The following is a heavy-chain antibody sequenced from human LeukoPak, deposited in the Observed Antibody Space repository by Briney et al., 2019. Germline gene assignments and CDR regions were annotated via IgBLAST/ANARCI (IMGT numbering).Heavy chain of an antibody. Sequence: GGSLRLSCAASGFTFSSYSMNWVRQAPGKGLEWVSSISSSSSYIYYADSVKGRFTISRDNAKNSLYLQMNSLRAEDTAVYYCARDLYGDYYFDYWGQGTLVTVPS. J-gene: IGHJ4*02. D-gene: IGHD4-17*01. CDR2: ISSSSSYI. CDR1: GFTFSSYS. CDR3: ARDLYGDYYFDY. V-gene: IGHV3-21*01.